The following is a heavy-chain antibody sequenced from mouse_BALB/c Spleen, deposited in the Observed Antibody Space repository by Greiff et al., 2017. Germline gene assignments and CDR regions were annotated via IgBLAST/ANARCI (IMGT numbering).Heavy chain of an antibody. V-gene: IGHV3-6*02. CDR1: GYSITSGYY. CDR2: ISYDGSN. CDR3: AVRLLLDAMDY. Sequence: ESGPGLVKPSQSLSLTCSVTGYSITSGYYWNWIRQFPGNKLEWMGYISYDGSNNYNPSLKNRISITRDTSKNQFFLKLNSVTTEDTATYYCAVRLLLDAMDYWGQGTSVTVSS. J-gene: IGHJ4*01. D-gene: IGHD1-2*01.